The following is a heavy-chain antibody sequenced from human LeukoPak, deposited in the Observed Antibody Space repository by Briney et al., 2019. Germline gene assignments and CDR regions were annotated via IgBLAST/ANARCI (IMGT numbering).Heavy chain of an antibody. D-gene: IGHD4-17*01. CDR3: AGAAVTTHPRVFDY. Sequence: SQTLSLTCAVSGGSISSGGYSWSWIRQPPGKGLGWIGYIYHSGSTYYNPSLKSRVTISVDRSKNQFSLKLSSVTAADTAVYYCAGAAVTTHPRVFDYWGQGTLVTVSS. CDR1: GGSISSGGYS. CDR2: IYHSGST. J-gene: IGHJ4*02. V-gene: IGHV4-30-2*01.